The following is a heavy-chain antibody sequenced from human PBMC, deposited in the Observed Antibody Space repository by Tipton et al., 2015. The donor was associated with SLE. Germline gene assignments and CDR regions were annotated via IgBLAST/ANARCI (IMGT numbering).Heavy chain of an antibody. CDR2: LFTDGST. J-gene: IGHJ5*02. D-gene: IGHD2-15*01. CDR1: GDSITGYY. V-gene: IGHV4-4*07. Sequence: TLSLTCTVSGDSITGYYWSWIRHPAGRGLEWIGRLFTDGSTRYNPSLKSRVTISVDTSKNQFSLRLESVTAADTAVYFCARDYSYAKWFDPWGQGTLVTVSS. CDR3: ARDYSYAKWFDP.